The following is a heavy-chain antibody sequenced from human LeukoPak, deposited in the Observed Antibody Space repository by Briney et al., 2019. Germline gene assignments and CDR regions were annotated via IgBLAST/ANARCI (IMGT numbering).Heavy chain of an antibody. CDR1: GYTFTGYY. D-gene: IGHD6-19*01. CDR2: INPNSGGT. Sequence: ASVKVSCKASGYTFTGYYMHWVRQAPGQGLEWMGWINPNSGGTNYAQKFQGRVTMTRDTSISTAYMELSRLRSEDTAVYYCARGSSGWDYNWFDPWGQGTLVTVSS. V-gene: IGHV1-2*02. CDR3: ARGSSGWDYNWFDP. J-gene: IGHJ5*02.